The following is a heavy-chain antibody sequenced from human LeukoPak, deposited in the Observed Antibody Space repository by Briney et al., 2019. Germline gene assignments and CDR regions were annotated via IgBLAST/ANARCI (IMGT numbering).Heavy chain of an antibody. CDR2: ISWNSGSI. Sequence: GGSLRLSCAASGSTFDDYAMHWVRQAPGKGLEWVSGISWNSGSIGYADSVKGRFTISRDNAKNSLYLQMNSLRAEDTALYYCAKASGSSSWYANWFDPWGQGTLVTVSS. D-gene: IGHD6-13*01. CDR3: AKASGSSSWYANWFDP. V-gene: IGHV3-9*01. J-gene: IGHJ5*02. CDR1: GSTFDDYA.